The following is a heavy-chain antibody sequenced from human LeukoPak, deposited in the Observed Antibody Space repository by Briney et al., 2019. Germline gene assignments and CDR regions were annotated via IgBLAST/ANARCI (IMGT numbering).Heavy chain of an antibody. J-gene: IGHJ4*02. CDR1: GGSLSVYY. CDR3: ARGRTITMVRGVTYYFDY. CDR2: INHSGST. D-gene: IGHD3-10*01. V-gene: IGHV4-34*01. Sequence: PSETLSLTCAVYGGSLSVYYWIWIRQPPGKGLEWIGEINHSGSTNYNPSLKSRGTISVDMSKNQFSLKLSSVTAADTAVYYCARGRTITMVRGVTYYFDYWGQGTLVTVSS.